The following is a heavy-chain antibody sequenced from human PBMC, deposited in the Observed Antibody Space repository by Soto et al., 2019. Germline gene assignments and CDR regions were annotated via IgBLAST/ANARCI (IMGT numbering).Heavy chain of an antibody. CDR1: GFTFSSYS. D-gene: IGHD3-22*01. CDR2: ISGSSSTI. V-gene: IGHV3-48*01. Sequence: EVQLVESGGGLVQPGGSLRLSCAASGFTFSSYSMNWVRQAPGKGLEWVSYISGSSSTIYYADSVKGRFTISRDNAKNSLYLQMTSLLAEDTAVYYCARTLWYDGSGGTDYWGQATLVTASS. J-gene: IGHJ4*02. CDR3: ARTLWYDGSGGTDY.